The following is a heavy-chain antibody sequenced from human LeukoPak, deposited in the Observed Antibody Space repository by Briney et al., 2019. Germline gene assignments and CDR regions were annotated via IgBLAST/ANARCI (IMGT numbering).Heavy chain of an antibody. V-gene: IGHV1-46*01. CDR1: GYTFTGYY. Sequence: GASVKVSCKASGYTFTGYYMQWVRQAPGQGLEWMGIINPSGGSTNYAQKFQGRVSMTRDTSTSTVYMELSSLRSEDTAMYWCARGYYDSSGYDPGLGYWGQGTLVTVSS. D-gene: IGHD3-22*01. J-gene: IGHJ4*02. CDR2: INPSGGST. CDR3: ARGYYDSSGYDPGLGY.